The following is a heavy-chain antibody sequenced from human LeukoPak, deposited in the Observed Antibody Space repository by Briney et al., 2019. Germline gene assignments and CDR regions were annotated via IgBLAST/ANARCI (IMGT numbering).Heavy chain of an antibody. CDR1: GGSISSYY. J-gene: IGHJ4*02. V-gene: IGHV4-4*07. CDR2: IHTSGST. CDR3: ARLGFGDSSGYPDY. D-gene: IGHD3-22*01. Sequence: SETLSLTCTVSGGSISSYYWNWIRQPAGKGLEWIGRIHTSGSTNYNPSLKSRVTISVDTSKNQFSLKLSSVTAADTAVYYCARLGFGDSSGYPDYWGQGTLVTVSS.